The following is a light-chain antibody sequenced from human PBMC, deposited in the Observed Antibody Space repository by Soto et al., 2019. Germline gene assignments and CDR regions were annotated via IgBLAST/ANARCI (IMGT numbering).Light chain of an antibody. Sequence: QPASVSGSPGQSITISCTGTSSDVGGYNYVSWYQQHPGKAPKLMIYEVSNRPSGVSNRFSGSKSGNTASLTISGLQAEDEADYYCSSYTSSSPLFGGGTKLTVL. CDR1: SSDVGGYNY. J-gene: IGLJ2*01. CDR2: EVS. V-gene: IGLV2-14*01. CDR3: SSYTSSSPL.